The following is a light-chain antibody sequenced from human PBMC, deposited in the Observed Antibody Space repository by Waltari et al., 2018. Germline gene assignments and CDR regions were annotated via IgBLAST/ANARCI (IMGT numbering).Light chain of an antibody. CDR3: SSYAGSMTLV. Sequence: QSALTQPPSASGSPGQSVTISCTGTSSDVGGYNFVSWYQQHPDKAPKLMIYEVSERPSGVPDRFSGSKSGNTASLTVSGLQTEDESDYYCSSYAGSMTLVFGGGTKLTVL. CDR2: EVS. V-gene: IGLV2-8*01. J-gene: IGLJ2*01. CDR1: SSDVGGYNF.